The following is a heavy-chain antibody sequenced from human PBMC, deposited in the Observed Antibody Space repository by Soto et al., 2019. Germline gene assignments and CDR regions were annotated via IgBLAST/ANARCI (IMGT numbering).Heavy chain of an antibody. CDR1: GFTLGDYA. CDR3: TRSGYCSGGSCYTADY. Sequence: GGSLRLSCTASGFTLGDYAMSWFRQAPGKGLEWVGFIRSKAYGGTTEYAASVKGRFTISRDDSKSIAYLQMNSLKTEDTAVYYCTRSGYCSGGSCYTADYWGQGTLVTVSS. V-gene: IGHV3-49*03. D-gene: IGHD2-15*01. CDR2: IRSKAYGGTT. J-gene: IGHJ4*02.